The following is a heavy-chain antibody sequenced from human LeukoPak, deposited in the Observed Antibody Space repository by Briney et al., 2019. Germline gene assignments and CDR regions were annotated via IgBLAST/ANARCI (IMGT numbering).Heavy chain of an antibody. CDR1: GYSFTSYW. Sequence: GESLKISCKGSGYSFTSYWIGWVRQMPGKGLEWMGIIYPGDSDTRYSPSFQGQVTISADKSISTAYLQWSSLKASDTAMYYCARHGITIFGVVIPYCMDVWGQGTTVTVSS. CDR3: ARHGITIFGVVIPYCMDV. J-gene: IGHJ6*02. V-gene: IGHV5-51*01. CDR2: IYPGDSDT. D-gene: IGHD3-3*01.